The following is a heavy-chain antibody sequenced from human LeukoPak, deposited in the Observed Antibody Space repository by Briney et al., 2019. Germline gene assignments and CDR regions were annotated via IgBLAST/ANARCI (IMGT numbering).Heavy chain of an antibody. V-gene: IGHV3-74*01. CDR3: ARGYCSSTSCTNYYYYYGMDV. J-gene: IGHJ6*02. CDR2: INSDGSST. D-gene: IGHD2-2*01. Sequence: GGSLRLSCAASGFTFSSYWMHWVCQAPGKGLVWVSRINSDGSSTSYADSVKGRFTISRDNAKNTLYLQMNSLRAEDTAVYYCARGYCSSTSCTNYYYYYGMDVWGQGTTVTVSS. CDR1: GFTFSSYW.